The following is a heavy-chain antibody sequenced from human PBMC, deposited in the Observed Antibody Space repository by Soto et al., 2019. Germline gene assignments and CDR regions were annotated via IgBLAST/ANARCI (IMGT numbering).Heavy chain of an antibody. J-gene: IGHJ1*01. V-gene: IGHV1-18*01. Sequence: QVQLVQSGAEVKKPGASVKVSCKASGYTFTNYGISWVRQAPGQGLEWMGWINAYNGNTKSAQKLQGRVTLTTDTPTSTATMERRSLRSDDTAVYSWARDAAAGLNHCGGQGPLVTVSP. CDR2: INAYNGNT. D-gene: IGHD6-13*01. CDR1: GYTFTNYG. CDR3: ARDAAAGLNHC.